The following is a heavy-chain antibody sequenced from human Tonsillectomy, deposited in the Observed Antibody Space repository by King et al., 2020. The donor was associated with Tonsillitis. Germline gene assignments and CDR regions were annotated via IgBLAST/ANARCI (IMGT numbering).Heavy chain of an antibody. J-gene: IGHJ3*02. CDR3: ARAPGSYWPDAFDI. D-gene: IGHD1-26*01. Sequence: VQLVESGGGLVKPGGSLRLSCAASGFTFSDYYMSWSRQAPGKGLEWVSYIRRRGSTIYYADSVKDRSTISRDNAKNSLYLQMNSLRAEDTAVYYCARAPGSYWPDAFDIWGQGTMVTVSS. CDR1: GFTFSDYY. CDR2: IRRRGSTI. V-gene: IGHV3-11*01.